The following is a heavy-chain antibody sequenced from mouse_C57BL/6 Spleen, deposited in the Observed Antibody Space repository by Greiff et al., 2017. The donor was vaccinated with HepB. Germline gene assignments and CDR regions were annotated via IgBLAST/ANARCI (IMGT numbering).Heavy chain of an antibody. V-gene: IGHV1-15*01. CDR2: IDPETGGT. Sequence: QVQLKQSGAELVRPGASVTLSCKASGYTFTDYEMHWVKQTPVHGLEWIGAIDPETGGTAYNQKFKGKAILTADKSSSTAYMELRSLTSEDSAVYYCTRQVVAKDWYFDVWGTGTTVTVSS. D-gene: IGHD1-1*01. J-gene: IGHJ1*03. CDR1: GYTFTDYE. CDR3: TRQVVAKDWYFDV.